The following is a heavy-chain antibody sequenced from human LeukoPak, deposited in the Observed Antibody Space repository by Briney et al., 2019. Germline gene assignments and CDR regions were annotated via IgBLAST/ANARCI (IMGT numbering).Heavy chain of an antibody. CDR3: ARQGVPVAGTLWPDP. CDR2: IYPDDSDT. V-gene: IGHV5-51*01. Sequence: GESLKISCRGSGYSFENHWIAWVRQLPGQGLEWMGIIYPDDSDTTYSPSFEGQVTISVDKSINTAYLQWNTLEASDTAIYYCARQGVPVAGTLWPDPWGQGTLVTVSS. J-gene: IGHJ5*02. D-gene: IGHD6-19*01. CDR1: GYSFENHW.